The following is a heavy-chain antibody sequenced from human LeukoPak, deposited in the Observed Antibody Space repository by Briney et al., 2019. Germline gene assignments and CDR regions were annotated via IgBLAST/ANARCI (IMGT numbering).Heavy chain of an antibody. CDR1: GFTFSSYW. CDR2: INSDGSST. V-gene: IGHV3-74*01. CDR3: AKDVRSDYFDS. Sequence: GGSLRLSCAASGFTFSSYWMHWVRQAPGKGPVWVSRINSDGSSTSYADSVKGRFTISRDNAKNTLYLQMNSLRAEDTAVYYCAKDVRSDYFDSWGQGTLVTVSS. J-gene: IGHJ4*02.